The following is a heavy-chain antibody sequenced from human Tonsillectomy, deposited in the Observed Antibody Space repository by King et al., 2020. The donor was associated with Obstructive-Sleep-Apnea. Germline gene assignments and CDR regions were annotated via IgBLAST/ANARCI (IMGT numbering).Heavy chain of an antibody. V-gene: IGHV4-39*07. CDR1: GGSISSSSYY. J-gene: IGHJ4*02. CDR2: IYYSGST. Sequence: LQLQESGPGLVKPSETLSLTCTVSGGSISSSSYYWGWIRQPPGKGLEWIGSIYYSGSTYYNPSLKSRVTISVDTSKNQFSLKLSSVTAADTAVYYCAREGYSYYGSLDYWGQGTLVTVSS. CDR3: AREGYSYYGSLDY. D-gene: IGHD3-10*01.